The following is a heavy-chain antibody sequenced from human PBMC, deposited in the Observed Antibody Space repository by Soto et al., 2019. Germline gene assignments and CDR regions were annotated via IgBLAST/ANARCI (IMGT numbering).Heavy chain of an antibody. CDR3: ARVLPGGSCFDY. CDR1: VWTFSSYA. J-gene: IGHJ4*02. V-gene: IGHV1-69*13. Sequence: SVKVSCKASVWTFSSYASSWGLQAPGQGLEWMGGIIPIFGTANYAQKFQGRVTITADESTSTAYMELSSLRSEDTAVYYCARVLPGGSCFDYWGQGILVTVSS. D-gene: IGHD2-15*01. CDR2: IIPIFGTA.